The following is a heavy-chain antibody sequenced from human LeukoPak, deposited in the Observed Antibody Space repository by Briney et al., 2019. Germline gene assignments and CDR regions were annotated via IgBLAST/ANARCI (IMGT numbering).Heavy chain of an antibody. CDR1: GFTFSSYS. CDR2: ISSSSSYI. CDR3: ARDRSGWYYFDY. D-gene: IGHD6-19*01. V-gene: IGHV3-21*01. Sequence: GGSLRLSCAASGFTFSSYSMNWVRQAPGKGLEWISSISSSSSYIYYADSVKGRFTISRDNAKNSLYLQMNSLRAEDTAVYYCARDRSGWYYFDYWGQGTLVTVSS. J-gene: IGHJ4*02.